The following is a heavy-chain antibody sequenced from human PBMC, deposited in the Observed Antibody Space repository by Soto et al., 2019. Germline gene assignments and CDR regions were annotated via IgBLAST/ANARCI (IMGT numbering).Heavy chain of an antibody. CDR3: ARDKITGLFDY. D-gene: IGHD2-8*02. Sequence: SETLSLTCAVSGGSISSSNWWSWVRQPPGKGLEWIGEIYHSGSTNYNPSLKSRVTISVDTSKNHFSLKLTSVTAADTAVYYCARDKITGLFDYWGQGTLVTVSS. CDR1: GGSISSSNW. CDR2: IYHSGST. J-gene: IGHJ4*02. V-gene: IGHV4-4*02.